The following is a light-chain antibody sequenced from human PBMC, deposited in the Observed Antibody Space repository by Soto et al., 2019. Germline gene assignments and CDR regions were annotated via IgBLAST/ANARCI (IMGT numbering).Light chain of an antibody. CDR3: CSYAGSSTLV. CDR1: SSDVGSYNL. J-gene: IGLJ1*01. CDR2: EGS. V-gene: IGLV2-23*01. Sequence: ALTQPASVSGSPGQSITISCTGTSSDVGSYNLVSWYQQHPGKAPKLMIYEGSKRPPGVSNRFSGSKSGNTASLTISGLQAEDEADYYCCSYAGSSTLVFGTGTKLTVL.